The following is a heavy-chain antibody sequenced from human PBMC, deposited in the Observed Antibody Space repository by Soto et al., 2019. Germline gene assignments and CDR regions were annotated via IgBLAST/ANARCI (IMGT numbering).Heavy chain of an antibody. CDR3: TRHWYGDYDYYYYYMDV. D-gene: IGHD4-17*01. Sequence: EVQLVESGGGLVQPGGSLKLSCAASGFTFSGSAMHWVRQASGKGLEWVGRIRSKANSYATAYAASVKGRFTISRDDSKSTAYLQMNSLKTEDTAVYYCTRHWYGDYDYYYYYMDVWGKGTTVTVSS. J-gene: IGHJ6*03. V-gene: IGHV3-73*01. CDR2: IRSKANSYAT. CDR1: GFTFSGSA.